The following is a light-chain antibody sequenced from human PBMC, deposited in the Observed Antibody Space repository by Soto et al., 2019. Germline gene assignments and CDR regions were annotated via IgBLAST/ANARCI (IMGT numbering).Light chain of an antibody. Sequence: QMTQSPSSLSASVGDRVIITCRADHSINNYLNWYQQKPGQVPKLLIYAASTLHSGVPSRFSGSGSGRVFTHTINSLQPEDFATYYCQQSSSTLGTFGRGTRVEI. J-gene: IGKJ1*01. CDR1: HSINNY. CDR2: AAS. V-gene: IGKV1-39*01. CDR3: QQSSSTLGT.